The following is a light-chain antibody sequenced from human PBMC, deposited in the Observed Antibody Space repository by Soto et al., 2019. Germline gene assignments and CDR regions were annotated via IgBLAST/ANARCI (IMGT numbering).Light chain of an antibody. Sequence: DVVMTQTPLSLSVTPGQPASIACKSSQSLLHITGETFLFWYLQKQGQSPQLLIYEVSTRVSGVPDRFSGSGSGTDFTLEISRVETDDVAIYYCMQSTQLPPTFGQGTRLEIK. V-gene: IGKV2D-29*02. CDR1: QSLLHITGETF. J-gene: IGKJ5*01. CDR3: MQSTQLPPT. CDR2: EVS.